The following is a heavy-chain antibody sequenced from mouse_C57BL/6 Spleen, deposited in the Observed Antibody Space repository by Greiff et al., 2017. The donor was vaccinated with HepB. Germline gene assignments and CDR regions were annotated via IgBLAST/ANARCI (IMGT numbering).Heavy chain of an antibody. J-gene: IGHJ3*01. CDR3: ARSRYYGSKGAY. V-gene: IGHV1-61*01. CDR1: GYTFTSYW. D-gene: IGHD1-1*01. CDR2: IYPSDSET. Sequence: VQLQQSGAELVRPGSSVKLSCKASGYTFTSYWMDWVKQRPGQGLEWIGNIYPSDSETHYNQKFKDKATLTVDKSSSTAYMQLSSLTSEDSAVYYCARSRYYGSKGAYWGQGTLVTVSA.